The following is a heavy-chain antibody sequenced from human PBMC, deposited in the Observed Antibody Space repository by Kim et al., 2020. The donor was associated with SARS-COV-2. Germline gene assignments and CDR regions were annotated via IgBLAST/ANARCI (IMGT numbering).Heavy chain of an antibody. J-gene: IGHJ6*02. V-gene: IGHV7-4-1*02. CDR1: GYVFKTNA. CDR3: ARDYPRHGVADV. D-gene: IGHD3-16*01. CDR2: ISTDTGNP. Sequence: ASVKVSCKASGYVFKTNAMIWVRQAPGQGLEWLGWISTDTGNPTYAQGFTGRFVFSLDTSVTTAYLHISSLRAEDTAVYYCARDYPRHGVADVWVQGTTV.